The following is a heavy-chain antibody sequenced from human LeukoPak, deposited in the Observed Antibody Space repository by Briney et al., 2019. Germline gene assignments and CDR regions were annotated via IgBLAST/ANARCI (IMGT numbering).Heavy chain of an antibody. D-gene: IGHD6-13*01. V-gene: IGHV3-30*18. J-gene: IGHJ4*02. CDR3: AKEQASAAVYPAFDY. CDR2: ISYDGSKA. Sequence: GGSLRLSCAASGFPFSIYGMHWVRQAPGKGLEWVSAISYDGSKAYSADSVKGRFTISRDSSKKTLYLQMNSLRAEDTAVYYCAKEQASAAVYPAFDYWGQGILVTVSS. CDR1: GFPFSIYG.